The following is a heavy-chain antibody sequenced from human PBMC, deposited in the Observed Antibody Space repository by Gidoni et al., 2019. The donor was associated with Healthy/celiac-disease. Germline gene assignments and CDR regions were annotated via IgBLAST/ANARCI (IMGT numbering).Heavy chain of an antibody. CDR1: GFMFDDYT. CDR3: AKDGLGNDAFDI. V-gene: IGHV3-43*01. CDR2: ISWDGGST. J-gene: IGHJ3*02. Sequence: EVQLVESGGVVVQPGGSLRLSCVASGFMFDDYTMHWVRQAPGKGLEWVSLISWDGGSTYYADSVKGRFTISRDNSKNSLYLQMNSLRTEDTALYYCAKDGLGNDAFDIWGQGTMVTVSS. D-gene: IGHD2-15*01.